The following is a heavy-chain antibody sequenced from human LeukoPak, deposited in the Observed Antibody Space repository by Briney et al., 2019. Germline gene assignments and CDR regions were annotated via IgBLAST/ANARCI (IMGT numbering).Heavy chain of an antibody. CDR1: GFXFSTFG. J-gene: IGHJ3*02. V-gene: IGHV3-30*02. Sequence: GGSLRLXCAXSGFXFSTFGMHWVRQAPGKGLEWVAFILYDGSNKYYADSVKGRFTISRDNSKNTLYLQVNSLRPEDTAVYYCAKHTVLGAFDIWGQGTMVTISS. CDR2: ILYDGSNK. CDR3: AKHTVLGAFDI.